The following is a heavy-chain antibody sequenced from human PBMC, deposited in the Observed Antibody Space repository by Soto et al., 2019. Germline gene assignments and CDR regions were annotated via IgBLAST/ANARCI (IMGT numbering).Heavy chain of an antibody. CDR1: GGTFISDA. J-gene: IGHJ4*02. Sequence: QVRLVQSEAEVKKAGSSVKVSCKASGGTFISDAVTWVRQAPGQGLAWMGGVIPMFPKANYAQKFQGRATSTADKSTSTVYMELHSLKSEDTALYYCARCHSDSSGPGYLDSWGQGTLVTVTS. D-gene: IGHD3-22*01. CDR2: VIPMFPKA. CDR3: ARCHSDSSGPGYLDS. V-gene: IGHV1-69*06.